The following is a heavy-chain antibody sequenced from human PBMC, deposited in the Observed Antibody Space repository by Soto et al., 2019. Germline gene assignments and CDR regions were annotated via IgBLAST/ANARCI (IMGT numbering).Heavy chain of an antibody. CDR2: IGTAGDT. CDR3: ARARKAVVGDTAGFYFDY. Sequence: PGGSLRLSCAASGLTFSSYDMHWVRQATGKGLEWVSAIGTAGDTYYPGSVKGRFTISRENAKNSLYLQMNSLRAGDTAVYYCARARKAVVGDTAGFYFDYWGQGTLVTVSS. CDR1: GLTFSSYD. J-gene: IGHJ4*02. V-gene: IGHV3-13*01. D-gene: IGHD6-19*01.